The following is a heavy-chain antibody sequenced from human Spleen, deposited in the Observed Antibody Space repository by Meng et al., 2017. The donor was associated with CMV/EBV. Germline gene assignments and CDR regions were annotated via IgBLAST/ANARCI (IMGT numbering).Heavy chain of an antibody. D-gene: IGHD3-22*01. V-gene: IGHV1-18*01. Sequence: QVQLVQAGAEVKQPGASVKVSCKASGYTFTSYGISWVRQAPGQGLEWMGWISAYNGNTNYAQKLQGRVTMTTDTSTSTAYMELRSLRSDDTAVYYCARDHSSITMIDPFDYWGQGTLVTVSS. J-gene: IGHJ4*02. CDR1: GYTFTSYG. CDR2: ISAYNGNT. CDR3: ARDHSSITMIDPFDY.